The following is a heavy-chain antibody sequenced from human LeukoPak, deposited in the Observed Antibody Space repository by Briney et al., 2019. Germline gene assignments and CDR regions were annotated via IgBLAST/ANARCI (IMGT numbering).Heavy chain of an antibody. V-gene: IGHV4-39*01. J-gene: IGHJ5*02. CDR2: IYYSGST. CDR1: GGSISSSSYY. D-gene: IGHD4-17*01. Sequence: SETLSLTCTVSGGSISSSSYYWGWTRQPPGKGLEWIGSIYYSGSTYYNPSLKSRVTISVDTSKNQFSLKLSSVTAADTAVYYCASGHYGDYVVWFDPWGQGTLVTVSS. CDR3: ASGHYGDYVVWFDP.